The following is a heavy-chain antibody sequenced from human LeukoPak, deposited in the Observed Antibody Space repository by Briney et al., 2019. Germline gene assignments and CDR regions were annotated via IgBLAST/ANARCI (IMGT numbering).Heavy chain of an antibody. Sequence: ASVKVSCKASGYTFTGYYMHWVRQAPGQGLEWMGWINPNSGGTNYAQKFQGRVTMTRDTSVSTAYMELSRLRSDDTAFYYCARIRYCGGISCYYIDYWGQGALVTVSA. J-gene: IGHJ4*02. CDR2: INPNSGGT. D-gene: IGHD2-2*01. CDR3: ARIRYCGGISCYYIDY. CDR1: GYTFTGYY. V-gene: IGHV1-2*02.